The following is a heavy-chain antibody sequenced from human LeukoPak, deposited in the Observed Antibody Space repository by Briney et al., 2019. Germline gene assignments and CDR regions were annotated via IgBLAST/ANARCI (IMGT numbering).Heavy chain of an antibody. CDR1: GFTFSSYA. J-gene: IGHJ4*02. Sequence: GGSLRLSCAASGFTFSSYAMSWVRQAPGKGLEWVSAISGSDGSTYYADSVKGRFTISRDNSKNTLYLQMNSLRAEDTAVYYCAKDRTLWLFQDYWGQGTLVTVSS. D-gene: IGHD3-16*01. CDR3: AKDRTLWLFQDY. V-gene: IGHV3-23*01. CDR2: ISGSDGST.